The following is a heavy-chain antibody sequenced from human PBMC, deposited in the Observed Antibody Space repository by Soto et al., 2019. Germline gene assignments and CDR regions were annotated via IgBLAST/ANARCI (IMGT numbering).Heavy chain of an antibody. CDR2: IIPIFGTP. D-gene: IGHD6-6*01. J-gene: IGHJ4*02. Sequence: QVQLVQSGAEVKKPGSSVKVSCKASGGSFSSYAISWVRQAPGQGLEWMGGIIPIFGTPSYAQKFQGRVTITADESTSTAYMALSSLRSEDTAVYYCAREYRSSSGRFDNWGQGTLVTVSS. V-gene: IGHV1-69*01. CDR1: GGSFSSYA. CDR3: AREYRSSSGRFDN.